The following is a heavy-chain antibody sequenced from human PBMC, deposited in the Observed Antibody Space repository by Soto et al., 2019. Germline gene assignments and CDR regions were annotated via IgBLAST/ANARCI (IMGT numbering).Heavy chain of an antibody. CDR3: ARGLKTRPDYDFWSGYYTGWFDP. CDR1: GYTFTSYD. D-gene: IGHD3-3*01. Sequence: ASVKVSCKASGYTFTSYDINWVRQATGQGLEWMGWMNPNSGNTGYAQKFQGRVTMTRNTSISTAYMELSSLRSEDTAVYYCARGLKTRPDYDFWSGYYTGWFDPWGQGTLVTVSS. CDR2: MNPNSGNT. J-gene: IGHJ5*02. V-gene: IGHV1-8*02.